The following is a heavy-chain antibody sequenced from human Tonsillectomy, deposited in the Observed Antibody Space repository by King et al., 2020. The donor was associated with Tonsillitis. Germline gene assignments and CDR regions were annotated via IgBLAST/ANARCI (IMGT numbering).Heavy chain of an antibody. CDR1: GGSISSYY. J-gene: IGHJ4*02. D-gene: IGHD1-26*01. Sequence: VQLQESGPGLVKPSETLSLTCTVSGGSISSYYSNGFRQPPGKELEWIGSIYYSGSTNYNPSLKSRVTISVDTSQTQFSLTLTSVTAAATAAYYFSRGGRDSGSPGRVDYWGQGTLVTVSS. CDR3: SRGGRDSGSPGRVDY. CDR2: IYYSGST. V-gene: IGHV4-59*01.